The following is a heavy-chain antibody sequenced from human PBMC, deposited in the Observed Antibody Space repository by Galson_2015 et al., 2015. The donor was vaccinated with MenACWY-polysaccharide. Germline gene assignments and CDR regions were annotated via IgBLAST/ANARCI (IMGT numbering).Heavy chain of an antibody. CDR1: GGSFSGYY. D-gene: IGHD1-1*01. V-gene: IGHV4-34*01. J-gene: IGHJ5*02. CDR3: ARYGEHLEGWWFDP. CDR2: ISDRGTA. Sequence: ETLSLPCGVYGGSFSGYYWSWIRQSPGQGLEWIGEISDRGTAKYKASLQSRVTISLDTSKKQFSLILTSVTAADTAVYYCARYGEHLEGWWFDPWGQGNLVTVSS.